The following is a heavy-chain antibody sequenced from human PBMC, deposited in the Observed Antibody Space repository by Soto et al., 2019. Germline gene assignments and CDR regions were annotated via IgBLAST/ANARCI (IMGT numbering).Heavy chain of an antibody. CDR1: GFTFSSYD. J-gene: IGHJ3*02. D-gene: IGHD4-17*01. CDR3: ARGVYGGPWDAFDI. Sequence: GGSLRLSCAASGFTFSSYDMHWVRQATGKGLEWVSAIGTAGDTYYPGSVKGRFTISRENAKNSLYLQMNSLRAGDTAVYYCARGVYGGPWDAFDIWGQGTMVTVS. CDR2: IGTAGDT. V-gene: IGHV3-13*01.